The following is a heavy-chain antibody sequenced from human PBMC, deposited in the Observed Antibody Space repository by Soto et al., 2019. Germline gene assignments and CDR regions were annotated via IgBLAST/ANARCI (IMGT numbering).Heavy chain of an antibody. CDR3: VKDEGIEAMDV. CDR2: ITSSGSYV. D-gene: IGHD3-3*02. CDR1: GFTFSRNT. Sequence: GGSLRLSCGTSGFTFSRNTMSWVGQAPGKGLEWVASITSSGSYVYYADSVKGRFSASRDNAKNSLSLQMDSLRPDDTAIYFCVKDEGIEAMDVWGQGTTVTVSS. V-gene: IGHV3-21*01. J-gene: IGHJ6*02.